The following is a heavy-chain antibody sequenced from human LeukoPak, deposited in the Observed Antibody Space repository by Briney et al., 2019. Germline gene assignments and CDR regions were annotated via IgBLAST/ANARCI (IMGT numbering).Heavy chain of an antibody. V-gene: IGHV4-59*12. CDR2: IYYSGST. J-gene: IGHJ6*03. Sequence: PSETLSLTCTVSGGSIRSYYWSWIRQPPGKGLEWIGYIYYSGSTNYNPSLKSRVTISVDTSKNQFSLKLSSVTAADTAVYYCARGGYSSGWPKSYYYYMDVWGKGTTVTVSS. CDR3: ARGGYSSGWPKSYYYYMDV. CDR1: GGSIRSYY. D-gene: IGHD6-19*01.